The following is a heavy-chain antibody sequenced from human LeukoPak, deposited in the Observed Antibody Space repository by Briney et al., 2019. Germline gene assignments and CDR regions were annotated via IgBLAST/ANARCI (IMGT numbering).Heavy chain of an antibody. CDR3: ARDLAGSGSYFWFDP. CDR2: INPNSGGT. CDR1: GYTLTELS. D-gene: IGHD3-10*01. V-gene: IGHV1-2*02. J-gene: IGHJ5*02. Sequence: ASVKVSCKVSGYTLTELSMHWVRQAPGQGLEWMGWINPNSGGTNYAQKFQGRVTMTRDTSISTAYMELSRLRSDDTAVYYCARDLAGSGSYFWFDPWGQGTLVTVSS.